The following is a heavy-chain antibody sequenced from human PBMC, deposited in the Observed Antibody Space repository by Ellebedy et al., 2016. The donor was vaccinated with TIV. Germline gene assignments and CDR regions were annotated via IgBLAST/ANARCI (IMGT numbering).Heavy chain of an antibody. CDR3: AKRGLNYDYVGGAYTAPDH. Sequence: GESLKISCAASGFTFSSYALSWVRHAPGKGLAWVSGILDSSNTYYADSVKGRFAISRDDRKNTLYLQMTSLRAEDTAVYYCAKRGLNYDYVGGAYTAPDHWGQGTLVTVSS. J-gene: IGHJ4*02. CDR1: GFTFSSYA. CDR2: ILDSSNT. V-gene: IGHV3-23*01. D-gene: IGHD3-16*01.